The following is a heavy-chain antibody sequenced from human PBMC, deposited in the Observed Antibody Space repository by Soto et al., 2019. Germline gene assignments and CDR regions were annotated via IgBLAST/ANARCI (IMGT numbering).Heavy chain of an antibody. CDR1: GGTFSSYA. J-gene: IGHJ1*01. Sequence: QVQLVQSGAEVKKPGSSVKVSCKASGGTFSSYAISWVRQAPGQGLEWMGGIIPIFGTANYAQKFQGRVTITADKSTSTAYMELSSLRSEDTAVYYCARGGYCGGDCFSQGEHWGQGTLVIVSS. D-gene: IGHD2-21*02. CDR3: ARGGYCGGDCFSQGEH. CDR2: IIPIFGTA. V-gene: IGHV1-69*06.